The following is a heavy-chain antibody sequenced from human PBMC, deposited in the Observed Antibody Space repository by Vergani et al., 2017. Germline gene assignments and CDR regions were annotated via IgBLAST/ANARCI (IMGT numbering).Heavy chain of an antibody. J-gene: IGHJ4*02. V-gene: IGHV4-34*01. CDR3: ASIARAPTRRNPPPDS. CDR1: GGSFSDYY. CDR2: VNQGGST. Sequence: QVQLQEWGAGLLKTSETLSLTCGVSGGSFSDYYCSWIRQAPGMGLEWIGEVNQGGSTNYNPSLKSRFAISVDTSKNQFSLQLTPVTAAESALYFCASIARAPTRRNPPPDSWGQGSLVTVSA. D-gene: IGHD3-16*02.